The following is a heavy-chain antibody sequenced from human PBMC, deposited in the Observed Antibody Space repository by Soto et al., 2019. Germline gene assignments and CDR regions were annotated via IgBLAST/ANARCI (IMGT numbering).Heavy chain of an antibody. CDR1: GHTLINYY. J-gene: IGHJ4*02. V-gene: IGHV1-46*01. D-gene: IGHD3-22*01. Sequence: QVQLVQSGAEVKKPGASVKVSCKASGHTLINYYMHWVRQAPGQGLDWLGKIDLSGNGTSYAERFQGRTTLTSDTSTNTVYVELSSLRSKDKAIYYCAINYYDSSAYLYWGQGTLVTVSS. CDR3: AINYYDSSAYLY. CDR2: IDLSGNGT.